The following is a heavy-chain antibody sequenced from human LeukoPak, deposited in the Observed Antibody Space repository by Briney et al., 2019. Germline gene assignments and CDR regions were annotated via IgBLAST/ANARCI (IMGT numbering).Heavy chain of an antibody. J-gene: IGHJ4*02. CDR2: IKQDGSEK. V-gene: IGHV3-7*01. D-gene: IGHD3-22*01. Sequence: PGGSLRLSCAASGFALSSYWMSCVRQAPGKGLEWVASIKQDGSEKYYVDSGKGRFSISRDNAKNSLYLQMNSLRAEDTAVYYCARWGTYYYVSSGSYGFDYWGQGTLLTVSS. CDR1: GFALSSYW. CDR3: ARWGTYYYVSSGSYGFDY.